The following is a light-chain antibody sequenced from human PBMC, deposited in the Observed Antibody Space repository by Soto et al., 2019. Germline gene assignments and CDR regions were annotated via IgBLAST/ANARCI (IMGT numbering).Light chain of an antibody. CDR2: DAS. CDR3: QQYDNLILT. V-gene: IGKV1-33*01. J-gene: IGKJ4*01. CDR1: QDINNY. Sequence: DIQMTQSPSSLSASVGDIVTITCQASQDINNYLNWYQQKPGKAPKLLIYDASNLETGVPSRFNGSGSGTHFTFTISSLQPADFATYFRQQYDNLILTFGGGTKVEIK.